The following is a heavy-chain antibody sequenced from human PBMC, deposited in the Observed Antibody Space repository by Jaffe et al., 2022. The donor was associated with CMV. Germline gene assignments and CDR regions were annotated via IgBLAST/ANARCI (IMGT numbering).Heavy chain of an antibody. Sequence: QVQLQESGPGLVKPSETLSLTCTVSGGSISSYYWSWIRQPPGKGLEWIGYIYYSGSTNYNPSLKSRVTISVDTSKNQFSLKLSSVTAADTAVYYCARDSGDDSRPFDYWGQGTLVTVSS. J-gene: IGHJ4*02. CDR2: IYYSGST. CDR1: GGSISSYY. CDR3: ARDSGDDSRPFDY. D-gene: IGHD3-22*01. V-gene: IGHV4-59*01.